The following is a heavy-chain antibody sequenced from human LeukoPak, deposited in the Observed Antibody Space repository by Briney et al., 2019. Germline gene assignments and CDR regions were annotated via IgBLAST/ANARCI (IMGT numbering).Heavy chain of an antibody. V-gene: IGHV4-34*01. Sequence: SETLSLTCAVYGGSVSGYYWSWIRQPPGKGLEWIGEINHSGSTNYNPSFKSRVTISGDTSKNQFSLKLSSVTAADTAVYYCARRSIVVVPAAWFDPWGQGTLVTVSS. CDR1: GGSVSGYY. J-gene: IGHJ5*02. CDR2: INHSGST. CDR3: ARRSIVVVPAAWFDP. D-gene: IGHD2-2*01.